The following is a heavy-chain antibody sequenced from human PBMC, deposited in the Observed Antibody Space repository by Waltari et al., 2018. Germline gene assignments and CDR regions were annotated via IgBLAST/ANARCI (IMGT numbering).Heavy chain of an antibody. CDR2: IYYSGST. CDR3: ARDSSGLRGGNWFDP. V-gene: IGHV4-59*12. Sequence: QVQLQESGPGLVKPSETLSLTCTVSGGSISSYYWSWIRQPPGKGLEWIGYIYYSGSTNYNPSLKSRVTISVDTSKNQFSLKLSSVTAADTAVYYCARDSSGLRGGNWFDPWGQGTLVTVSS. J-gene: IGHJ5*02. D-gene: IGHD6-19*01. CDR1: GGSISSYY.